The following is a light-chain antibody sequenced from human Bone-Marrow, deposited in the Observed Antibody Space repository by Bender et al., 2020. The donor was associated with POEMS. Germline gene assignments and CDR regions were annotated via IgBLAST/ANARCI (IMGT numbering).Light chain of an antibody. CDR3: CSYANNYHWL. CDR1: SSDVGGYDY. V-gene: IGLV2-14*03. Sequence: QSVLTQPASVSGSPGQSISISCTGTSSDVGGYDYVSWYQQYPGKAPKLMISDVSNRPSGISNRFSGSKSGNTASLTISGLQPEDEADYYCCSYANNYHWLFGGGTKLTVL. J-gene: IGLJ3*02. CDR2: DVS.